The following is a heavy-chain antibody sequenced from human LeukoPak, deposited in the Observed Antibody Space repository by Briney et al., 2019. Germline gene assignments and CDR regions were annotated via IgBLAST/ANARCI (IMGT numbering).Heavy chain of an antibody. CDR1: GFTFSSYG. CDR3: ARESGSSWYLDY. CDR2: IWYDGSNK. Sequence: PGGSLRLSCAASGFTFSSYGMHWVRQAPGKGLEWVAVIWYDGSNKYYADSVKGRFTISRDNSKNTLYLQMNSLRAEGTAVYYCARESGSSWYLDYWGQGTLVTVSS. J-gene: IGHJ4*02. D-gene: IGHD6-13*01. V-gene: IGHV3-33*01.